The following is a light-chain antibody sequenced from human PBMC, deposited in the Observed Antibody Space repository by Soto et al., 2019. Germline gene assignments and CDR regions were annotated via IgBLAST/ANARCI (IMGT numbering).Light chain of an antibody. Sequence: EIVLTQSPGTLSLSPGERATLSCRASQSVSSNYLAWYQQKPGQAPRLLIYGASSRATGIPDRFSGSGSGTDFTLTISRLEPQDFAVYYCQRYGFSPRLTFGGGTKVDIK. CDR1: QSVSSNY. J-gene: IGKJ4*01. CDR3: QRYGFSPRLT. V-gene: IGKV3-20*01. CDR2: GAS.